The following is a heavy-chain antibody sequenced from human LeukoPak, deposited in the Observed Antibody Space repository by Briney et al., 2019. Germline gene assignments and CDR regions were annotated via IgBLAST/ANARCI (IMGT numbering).Heavy chain of an antibody. CDR1: SGSISSGGYY. Sequence: SETLSLTCTVSSGSISSGGYYWSWIRQHPGKGLEWIGYIYYSGSTYYNPSLKSRVTISVDTSKNQFSLKLSSVTAADTAVYYCARGGAPSSGWYPTFFYWGQGTLVTVSS. V-gene: IGHV4-31*03. CDR2: IYYSGST. CDR3: ARGGAPSSGWYPTFFY. J-gene: IGHJ4*02. D-gene: IGHD6-19*01.